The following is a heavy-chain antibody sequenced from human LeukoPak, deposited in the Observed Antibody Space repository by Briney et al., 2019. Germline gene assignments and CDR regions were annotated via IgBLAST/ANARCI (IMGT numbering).Heavy chain of an antibody. J-gene: IGHJ4*02. CDR3: ARDSGWYSFDY. CDR2: INPDSGGT. D-gene: IGHD6-19*01. Sequence: GASVKVSCRASEYTFTGYYMHWVRQAPGQGLEWMGWINPDSGGTDYAQNFQGRVTMTRDTSISTAYMELSRLRSDDTAVYYCARDSGWYSFDYWGQGTLVTVSS. CDR1: EYTFTGYY. V-gene: IGHV1-2*02.